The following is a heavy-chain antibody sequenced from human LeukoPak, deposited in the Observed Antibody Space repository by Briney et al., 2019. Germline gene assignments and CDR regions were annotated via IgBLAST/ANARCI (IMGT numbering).Heavy chain of an antibody. Sequence: ASVKVSCKASGYTFTSYYMHWVRQAPGQGLEWMGIINPSGGSTSYAQKFQGRVTMTRDTSTSTVYMELSSLRSEDTAVYYCAREGYGSGSYYNLPFDYWGQGTLVTDSS. CDR2: INPSGGST. CDR1: GYTFTSYY. J-gene: IGHJ4*02. CDR3: AREGYGSGSYYNLPFDY. D-gene: IGHD3-10*01. V-gene: IGHV1-46*01.